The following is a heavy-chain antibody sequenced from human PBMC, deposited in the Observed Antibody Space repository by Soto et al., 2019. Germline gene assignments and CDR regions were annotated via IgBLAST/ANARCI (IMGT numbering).Heavy chain of an antibody. J-gene: IGHJ6*02. CDR2: INHSGST. CDR1: GGSFSGYY. V-gene: IGHV4-34*01. Sequence: LSLTCAVYGGSFSGYYWSWIRQPPGKGLEWIGEINHSGSTNYNPSLKSRVTISVDTSKNQFSLKLSSVTAADTAVYYCARGDPYYDFWSGYWPLAEGSGYGMDVWGQGTTVTVSS. CDR3: ARGDPYYDFWSGYWPLAEGSGYGMDV. D-gene: IGHD3-3*01.